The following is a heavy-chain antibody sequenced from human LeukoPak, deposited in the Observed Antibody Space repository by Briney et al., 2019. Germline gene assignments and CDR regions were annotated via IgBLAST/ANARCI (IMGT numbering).Heavy chain of an antibody. V-gene: IGHV3-21*01. D-gene: IGHD1-1*01. CDR3: ARDLSGTGTGDFDY. J-gene: IGHJ4*02. CDR1: GFTFSSYS. CDR2: ISSSSSYI. Sequence: GGSLRLSCAASGFTFSSYSMNWVRQAPGKGLEWVSSISSSSSYIYYADSVKGRFTISRDNAKNSLYLQMNSLRAEDTAVYYCARDLSGTGTGDFDYWGQGTLVTVSS.